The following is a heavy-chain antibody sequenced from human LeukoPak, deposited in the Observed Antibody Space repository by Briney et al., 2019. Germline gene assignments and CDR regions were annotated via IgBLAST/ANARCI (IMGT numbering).Heavy chain of an antibody. Sequence: SETLSLTCTVSGYSISSGYFWGWIRPPPGKGLEWIASLYHSGSTYYNPSLKSRVTISVDMSKNQFSLKLKSVTAADTAVYYCARVGGYCSSTSCLPFDYWGQGTLVTVSS. J-gene: IGHJ4*02. CDR3: ARVGGYCSSTSCLPFDY. D-gene: IGHD2-2*01. CDR1: GYSISSGYF. V-gene: IGHV4-38-2*02. CDR2: LYHSGST.